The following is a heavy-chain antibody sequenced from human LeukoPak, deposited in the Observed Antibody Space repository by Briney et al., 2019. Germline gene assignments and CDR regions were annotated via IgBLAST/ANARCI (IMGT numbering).Heavy chain of an antibody. CDR3: ARGGLGEWGFDP. D-gene: IGHD3-16*01. Sequence: ASVKVSCKASGYTFTGYYMHWVRQAPGQGLEWMGWINPNSGGTSYAQKFQGRVTMTRDTSISTAYMELSRLRSDDTAVYYCARGGLGEWGFDPWGQGTLVTVSS. CDR2: INPNSGGT. CDR1: GYTFTGYY. V-gene: IGHV1-2*02. J-gene: IGHJ5*02.